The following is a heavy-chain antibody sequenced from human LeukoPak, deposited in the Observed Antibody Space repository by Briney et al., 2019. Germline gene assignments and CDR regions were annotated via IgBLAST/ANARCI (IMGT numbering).Heavy chain of an antibody. V-gene: IGHV5-51*01. Sequence: GEPLKISGKGSGYSFTSYWIGWVRQMHGKGLEWMGIIYPGDSDTKYSTSFQGQVTISADKSTSTASLQWSSLKASDTAMYYCARRSSSWDRYDNWGQGTLVTVSS. D-gene: IGHD6-13*01. J-gene: IGHJ4*02. CDR2: IYPGDSDT. CDR3: ARRSSSWDRYDN. CDR1: GYSFTSYW.